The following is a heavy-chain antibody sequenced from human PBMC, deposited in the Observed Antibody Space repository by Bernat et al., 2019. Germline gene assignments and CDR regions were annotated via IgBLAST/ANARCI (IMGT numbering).Heavy chain of an antibody. CDR2: IFPSSGNT. J-gene: IGHJ4*02. CDR1: GYTFTSYY. V-gene: IGHV1-46*01. Sequence: VRVVQSTPEINKPGASVEVCCTASGYTFTSYYIHWVRQAPGQGLEWMGMIFPSSGNTAYAQKFQGRVTMTRDTSTSTVYMELSSLISEDTAIYYCAREMSGGYFDYWGQGTLVT. CDR3: AREMSGGYFDY. D-gene: IGHD3-10*01.